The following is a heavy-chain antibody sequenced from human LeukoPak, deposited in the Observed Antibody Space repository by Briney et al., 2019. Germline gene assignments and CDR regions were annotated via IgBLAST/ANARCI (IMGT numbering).Heavy chain of an antibody. CDR2: IKSKTDGGTT. D-gene: IGHD3-22*01. CDR1: GFTFSNAW. J-gene: IGHJ4*02. V-gene: IGHV3-15*01. Sequence: GGSLRLSCAASGFTFSNAWMSWVRQAPGKGLEWVGRIKSKTDGGTTKYAAPVNDRFTISRNDSKNTLYLQMNSLKTEDTAVYYCTTDYYDTSGYYYVGNCWGQGTLVTVSS. CDR3: TTDYYDTSGYYYVGNC.